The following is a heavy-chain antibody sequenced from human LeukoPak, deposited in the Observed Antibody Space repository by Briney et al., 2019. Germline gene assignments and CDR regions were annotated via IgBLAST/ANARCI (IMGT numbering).Heavy chain of an antibody. Sequence: ASVKVSCKASGYTFTSNGLGWVRQAPGQGLEWMGWINTNTGNPTYAQGFTGRFVFSLDTSDNTPYLQISSLQAEDTAVYYCARDLRIWHYYYMDVWGKGTTVTVSS. CDR1: GYTFTSNG. J-gene: IGHJ6*03. V-gene: IGHV7-4-1*02. CDR3: ARDLRIWHYYYMDV. CDR2: INTNTGNP.